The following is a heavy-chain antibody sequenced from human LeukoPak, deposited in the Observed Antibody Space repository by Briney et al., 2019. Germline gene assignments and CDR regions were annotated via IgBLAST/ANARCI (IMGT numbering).Heavy chain of an antibody. CDR2: ICSGSST. D-gene: IGHD3-3*01. CDR1: GFTVSSNC. V-gene: IGHV3-53*05. J-gene: IGHJ3*01. Sequence: TGGSLRLSCAASGFTVSSNCMSWVRQAPGKGLEWVSVICSGSSTYYADSVKGRFTISRDNSKNTMYLQMGSLRPEDMGVYYCARAFRPASDPHDFYDFWGRGTTVTVSS. CDR3: ARAFRPASDPHDFYDF.